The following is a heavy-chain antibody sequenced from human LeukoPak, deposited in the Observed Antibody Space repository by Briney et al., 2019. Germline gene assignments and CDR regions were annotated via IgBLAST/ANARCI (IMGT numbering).Heavy chain of an antibody. D-gene: IGHD1-26*01. J-gene: IGHJ1*01. Sequence: GGSLRLSCAASGFTFSSYSMNWVRQAPGKGLEWVSYISSSSSTIYYADSVKGRFTISRDNAKNSLYLQMNSLRAEDTAVYYCARDGSGNYEYFQDWGQGTLVTVSS. V-gene: IGHV3-48*04. CDR3: ARDGSGNYEYFQD. CDR2: ISSSSSTI. CDR1: GFTFSSYS.